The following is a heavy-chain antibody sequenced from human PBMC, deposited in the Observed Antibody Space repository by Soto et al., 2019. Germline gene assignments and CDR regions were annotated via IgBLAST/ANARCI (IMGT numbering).Heavy chain of an antibody. CDR2: ISYDGSNK. J-gene: IGHJ6*02. Sequence: GGSLRLSCAASGFTFSSYAMHWVRQAPGKGLEWVAVISYDGSNKYYADSVKGRFTISRDNSKNTLYLQMNSLRAEDTAVYYCARVRRGGSYYYYYGMDVWGQGTTVTVSS. CDR1: GFTFSSYA. CDR3: ARVRRGGSYYYYYGMDV. V-gene: IGHV3-30-3*01. D-gene: IGHD2-15*01.